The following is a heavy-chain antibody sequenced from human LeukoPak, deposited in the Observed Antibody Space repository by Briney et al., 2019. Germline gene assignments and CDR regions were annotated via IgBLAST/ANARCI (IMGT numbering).Heavy chain of an antibody. CDR2: FDPEDGET. V-gene: IGHV1-24*01. CDR1: GYTLTELS. D-gene: IGHD3-10*01. Sequence: ASVKVSCKVSGYTLTELSMHWVRQAPGKGLEWRGGFDPEDGETIYAQKFQGRVTMTEDTSTDTAYMELSSLRSEDTAVYYCATDLYYYGSGSSSPWGQGTLVTVSS. J-gene: IGHJ5*02. CDR3: ATDLYYYGSGSSSP.